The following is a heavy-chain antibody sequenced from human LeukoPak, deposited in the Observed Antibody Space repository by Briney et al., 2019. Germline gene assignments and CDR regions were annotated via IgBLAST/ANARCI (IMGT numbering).Heavy chain of an antibody. J-gene: IGHJ4*02. CDR3: ATDRSSIAVRPH. CDR2: INTDGSST. Sequence: GGSLRLSCAASGFTFSSYWMHWVRQAPGKGLVWVSRINTDGSSTNYADSVKGRFTISRDNAKNTLYLQMNSLRAEDTAVYYCATDRSSIAVRPHWGQGTQVTVSS. CDR1: GFTFSSYW. D-gene: IGHD6-6*01. V-gene: IGHV3-74*01.